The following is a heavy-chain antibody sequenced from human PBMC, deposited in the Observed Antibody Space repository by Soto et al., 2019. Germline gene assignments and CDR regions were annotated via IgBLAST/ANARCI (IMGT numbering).Heavy chain of an antibody. D-gene: IGHD6-13*01. CDR2: IYPGDSGT. CDR3: ARLRGVGSSWYGPPPTHGQYYYYYGMDV. V-gene: IGHV5-51*01. Sequence: GESLKISCKGSGYSFTSYWIGWVRQMPGKGLEWMGIIYPGDSGTRYSPSFQGQVTISADKSISTAYMQWSSLKASDTAMYYCARLRGVGSSWYGPPPTHGQYYYYYGMDVWGQGTTVTVSS. CDR1: GYSFTSYW. J-gene: IGHJ6*02.